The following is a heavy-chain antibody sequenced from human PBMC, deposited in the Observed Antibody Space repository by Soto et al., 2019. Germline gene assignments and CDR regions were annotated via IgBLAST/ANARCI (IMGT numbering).Heavy chain of an antibody. V-gene: IGHV5-51*01. CDR3: ARSGRDYGDYGSWESYMDV. D-gene: IGHD4-17*01. CDR1: GYSFTSYW. Sequence: GESLKISCKGSGYSFTSYWIGWVRQMPGKGLEWMGIIYPGDSDTRYSPSFQGQVTISADKSISTAYLQWSSLKASDTAMYYCARSGRDYGDYGSWESYMDVWGKGTTVTSP. J-gene: IGHJ6*03. CDR2: IYPGDSDT.